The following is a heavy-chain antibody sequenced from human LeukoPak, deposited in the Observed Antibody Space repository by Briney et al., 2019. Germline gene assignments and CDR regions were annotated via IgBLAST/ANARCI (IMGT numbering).Heavy chain of an antibody. V-gene: IGHV1-8*02. CDR3: ARTGMGGNVWIDS. CDR1: GGTFSSYA. CDR2: MNPNSGDT. J-gene: IGHJ5*01. Sequence: GSSVKVSCKASGGTFSSYAISWVRQAPGQGLEWMGWMNPNSGDTGYAQKFQGRVTMTRDTSISTAYMELSSLKSDDTAVFYCARTGMGGNVWIDSWGQGTLVSVSS. D-gene: IGHD1-26*01.